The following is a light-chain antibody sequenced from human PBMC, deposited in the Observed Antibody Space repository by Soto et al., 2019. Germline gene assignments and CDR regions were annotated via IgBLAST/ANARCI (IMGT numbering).Light chain of an antibody. CDR1: QSVLKSSDNMNY. CDR2: WAS. CDR3: QQYSRPPNN. J-gene: IGKJ2*01. Sequence: DIVMTQSPDSLAVSLGERATINCKSSQSVLKSSDNMNYLAWYQKKPGQPPKLLIYWASTRESGVPDRFSGSGSGTDFSLTISRLQAEDVAVYYCQQYSRPPNNFGQGTKLEIK. V-gene: IGKV4-1*01.